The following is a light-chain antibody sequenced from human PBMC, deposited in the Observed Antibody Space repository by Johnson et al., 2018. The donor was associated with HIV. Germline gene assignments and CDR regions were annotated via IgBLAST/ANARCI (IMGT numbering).Light chain of an antibody. CDR2: DNN. Sequence: HSVLTQPPSVSAAQGQKVTISCSGSSSNIGNNYVSWYQQLPGTAPKLLIYDNNKRPSGIRDRFSGSKSGPSATLGITGLQTGDEADYYCGTWDNSLSAYVIGTGTKVTVL. CDR3: GTWDNSLSAYV. CDR1: SSNIGNNY. V-gene: IGLV1-51*01. J-gene: IGLJ1*01.